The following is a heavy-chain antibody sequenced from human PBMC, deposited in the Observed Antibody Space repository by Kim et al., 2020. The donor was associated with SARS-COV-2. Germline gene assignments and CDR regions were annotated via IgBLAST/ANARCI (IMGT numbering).Heavy chain of an antibody. Sequence: GESLKISCKGSGYSFTSYWISWVRQMPGKGLEWMGRIDPSDSYTNYSPSFQGHVTISADKSISTAYLQWSSLKASDTAMYYCARLGCSSTSLLYCNWFDPWGQGTLVTVSS. J-gene: IGHJ5*02. CDR1: GYSFTSYW. CDR2: IDPSDSYT. D-gene: IGHD2-2*01. V-gene: IGHV5-10-1*01. CDR3: ARLGCSSTSLLYCNWFDP.